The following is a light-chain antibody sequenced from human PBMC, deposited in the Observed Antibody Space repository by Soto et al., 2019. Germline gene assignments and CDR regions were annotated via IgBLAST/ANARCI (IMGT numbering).Light chain of an antibody. CDR3: QKYGSTPLVT. J-gene: IGKJ5*01. CDR2: GAS. V-gene: IGKV3-20*01. CDR1: QSVSSNY. Sequence: EIVLTQSPGTLSLSPGERATLSCRARQSVSSNYLAWYQQKPGQAPRLLIYGASSRATGIPDRFSGSGSGTDYTLTISRLEPEDFAVYYCQKYGSTPLVTFGQGTRLEIK.